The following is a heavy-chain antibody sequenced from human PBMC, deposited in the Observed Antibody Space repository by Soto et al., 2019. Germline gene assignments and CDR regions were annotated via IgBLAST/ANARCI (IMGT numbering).Heavy chain of an antibody. Sequence: EVQLVESGGGLVQRGGSLRLSCEVSGFTFSSYCMTWGRQAPGKGLEWVATIKEDGSEKYYVDSVKGRFTISRDNAKNSLYLQMNSLSAVDTAVYYCARDREWEPSQEGFDYWGQGTLVTVSS. D-gene: IGHD1-26*01. V-gene: IGHV3-7*03. CDR1: GFTFSSYC. CDR2: IKEDGSEK. CDR3: ARDREWEPSQEGFDY. J-gene: IGHJ4*02.